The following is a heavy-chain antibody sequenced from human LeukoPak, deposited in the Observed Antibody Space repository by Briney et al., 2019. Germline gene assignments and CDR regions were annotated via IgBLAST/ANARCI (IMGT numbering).Heavy chain of an antibody. Sequence: GGSLRLSCAASGFTFSDYYMSWIRQAPGKGLEWVSYISSSSSYIYYADSVKGRFTISRDNAKNSLYLQMNSLRAEDTAVYYCASDNLDIVVVPAAQIVDYWGQGTLVTVSS. D-gene: IGHD2-2*01. CDR3: ASDNLDIVVVPAAQIVDY. J-gene: IGHJ4*02. CDR1: GFTFSDYY. CDR2: ISSSSSYI. V-gene: IGHV3-11*06.